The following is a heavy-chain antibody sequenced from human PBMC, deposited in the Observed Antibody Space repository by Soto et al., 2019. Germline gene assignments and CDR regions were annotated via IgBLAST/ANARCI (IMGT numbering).Heavy chain of an antibody. D-gene: IGHD3-10*01. CDR2: IYHSGST. Sequence: PSETLSLTCAVSGGSISSGGYSWSWIRQPPGKGLEWIGYIYHSGSTYYNPSLKSRVTISVDRSKNQFSLKLSSVTAADTAVYYCASITMVRGVIIRRDYYYYGMDVWGQGTTVTVSS. J-gene: IGHJ6*02. CDR1: GGSISSGGYS. CDR3: ASITMVRGVIIRRDYYYYGMDV. V-gene: IGHV4-30-2*01.